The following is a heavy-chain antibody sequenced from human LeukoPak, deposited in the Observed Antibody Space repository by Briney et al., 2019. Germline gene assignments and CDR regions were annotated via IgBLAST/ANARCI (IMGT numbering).Heavy chain of an antibody. CDR3: AREAPSGSYYDSSGYSGYYYYMDV. Sequence: GASVKVSCKASGYTFTSYDISWVRQAPGQGLEWMGGIIPIFGTANYAQKFQGRVTITTDESTSTAYMELSSLRSEDTAVYYCAREAPSGSYYDSSGYSGYYYYMDVWGKGTTVTVSS. D-gene: IGHD3-22*01. CDR2: IIPIFGTA. CDR1: GYTFTSYD. V-gene: IGHV1-69*05. J-gene: IGHJ6*03.